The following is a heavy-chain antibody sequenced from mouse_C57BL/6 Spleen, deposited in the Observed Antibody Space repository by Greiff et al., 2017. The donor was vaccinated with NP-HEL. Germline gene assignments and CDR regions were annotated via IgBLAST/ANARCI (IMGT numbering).Heavy chain of an antibody. CDR1: GFTFSDFY. CDR3: ARDAFYGYDPFAY. Sequence: EVKLVESGGGLVQSGRSLRLSCATSGFTFSDFYMEWVRQAPGKGLEWIAASRNKANDYTTEYSASVKGRFIVSRDTSQSILYLQMNALRAEDTAIYYCARDAFYGYDPFAYWGQGTLVTVSA. CDR2: SRNKANDYTT. J-gene: IGHJ3*01. D-gene: IGHD2-2*01. V-gene: IGHV7-1*01.